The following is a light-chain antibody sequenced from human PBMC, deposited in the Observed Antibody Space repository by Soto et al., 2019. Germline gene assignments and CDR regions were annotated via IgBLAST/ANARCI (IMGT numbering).Light chain of an antibody. CDR1: QSISTN. V-gene: IGKV3-15*01. CDR3: QQYGSWPPTWS. Sequence: EVVMTQSPATLSVSPGERATLSCRASQSISTNLAWYQQKPGQAPRLLMYGASTMATGVPARFSGRGSGTEFTLSISSLQSEDFAVYSCQQYGSWPPTWSFGQGTKVEVK. J-gene: IGKJ1*01. CDR2: GAS.